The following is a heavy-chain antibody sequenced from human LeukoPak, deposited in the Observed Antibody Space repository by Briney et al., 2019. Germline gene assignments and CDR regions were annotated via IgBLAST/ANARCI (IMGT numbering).Heavy chain of an antibody. J-gene: IGHJ4*02. D-gene: IGHD6-13*01. CDR3: AREAGIAAAGPFDY. CDR2: INHSGST. CDR1: GGSFSGYY. V-gene: IGHV4-34*01. Sequence: SETLSLTCAVYGGSFSGYYWSWIRQPPGKGLEWSGEINHSGSTNYNPSLKSRVTISVDTSKNQFSLKLSSVTAADTAVYYCAREAGIAAAGPFDYWGQGTLVTVSS.